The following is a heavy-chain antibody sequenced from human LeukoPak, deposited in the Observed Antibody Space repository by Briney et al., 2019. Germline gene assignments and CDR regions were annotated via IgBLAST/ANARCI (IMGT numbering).Heavy chain of an antibody. J-gene: IGHJ5*02. CDR2: INPSAGST. CDR3: ARQRDSNWFDP. CDR1: GYTFINYY. V-gene: IGHV1-46*01. D-gene: IGHD4-11*01. Sequence: GASVKVSCKASGYTFINYYMHWVRQAPGQGLEWMGIINPSAGSTTYAQNFQGRVTMTRDTSTNTVYMELNSLRSDDTAVYYCARQRDSNWFDPWSQGTLVTVSS.